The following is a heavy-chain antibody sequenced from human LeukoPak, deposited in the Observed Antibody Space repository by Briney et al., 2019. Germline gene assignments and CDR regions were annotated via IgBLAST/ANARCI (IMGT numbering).Heavy chain of an antibody. CDR2: IYYSGTT. CDR1: GGSISTSNYY. J-gene: IGHJ6*03. CDR3: ARQASDYFYYYMDV. V-gene: IGHV4-39*01. Sequence: PSETLSLXCTVSGGSISTSNYYWGWIRQPPGKGLEWIGTIYYSGTTYYNPSLESRVTISEDTSKNQFSLMLRSVTAADTAVYFCARQASDYFYYYMDVWGKGTTVTVSS.